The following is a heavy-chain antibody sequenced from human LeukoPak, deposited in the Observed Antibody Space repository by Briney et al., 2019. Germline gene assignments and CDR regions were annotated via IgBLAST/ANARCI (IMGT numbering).Heavy chain of an antibody. Sequence: PGGSLRLSCAATGFTFSSYHMHWVRQAPGKGLEWVSCISSSSTSIYYADSVKGRLTISRDNAENSLFLQMNNLRAEDTAVYYCAKKQDYGDNHWYFDLWGRGTLITVSS. CDR2: ISSSSTSI. CDR1: GFTFSSYH. J-gene: IGHJ2*01. D-gene: IGHD4-17*01. V-gene: IGHV3-48*01. CDR3: AKKQDYGDNHWYFDL.